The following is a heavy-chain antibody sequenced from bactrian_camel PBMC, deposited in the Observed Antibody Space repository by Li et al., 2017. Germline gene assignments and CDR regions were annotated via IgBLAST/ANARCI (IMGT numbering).Heavy chain of an antibody. Sequence: HVQLVESGGGSAQAGGYLNLSCVASGYDIKPNHVARFRQSPEKEREGVAFILPYGNVLYTAFVKGRFTGSVDRAKNTVYLQMDLLKPEDTATYYCAAAAPSFYWHSVCVTARPIFILGPGDPGHRL. CDR1: GYDIKPNH. CDR3: AAAAPSFYWHSVCVTARPIFI. CDR2: ILPYGNV. D-gene: IGHD1*01. V-gene: IGHV3S9*01. J-gene: IGHJ4*01.